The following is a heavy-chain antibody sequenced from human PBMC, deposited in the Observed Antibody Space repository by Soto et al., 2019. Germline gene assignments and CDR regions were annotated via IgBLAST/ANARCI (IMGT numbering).Heavy chain of an antibody. J-gene: IGHJ4*02. CDR2: TYYRSKWYN. Sequence: PSQTLSLTCVISGDSLSSNSAAWNWIRQSPSRGLGWLGRTYYRSKWYNDYALSVRSRITVTPDTSKNQFSLQLNSVTPEDTAVYYCAKDRDALYYFDYWGQGTLVTVSS. V-gene: IGHV6-1*01. CDR1: GDSLSSNSAA. CDR3: AKDRDALYYFDY. D-gene: IGHD3-10*01.